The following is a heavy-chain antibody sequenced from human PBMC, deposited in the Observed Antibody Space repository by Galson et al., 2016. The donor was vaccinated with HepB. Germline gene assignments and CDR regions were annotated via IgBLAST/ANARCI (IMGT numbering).Heavy chain of an antibody. Sequence: QSGAEVKKPGESLRISCKGSGSRFSSYWISWVRQMPGKGLQWMGRIDPSDTYTKYSPSFEGHVTISADKSISTAYLQWSSLKASDTAIYYCARFGGPATFLPSDSWGQGTLVTVSS. CDR2: IDPSDTYT. CDR1: GSRFSSYW. D-gene: IGHD3-16*01. V-gene: IGHV5-10-1*01. CDR3: ARFGGPATFLPSDS. J-gene: IGHJ4*02.